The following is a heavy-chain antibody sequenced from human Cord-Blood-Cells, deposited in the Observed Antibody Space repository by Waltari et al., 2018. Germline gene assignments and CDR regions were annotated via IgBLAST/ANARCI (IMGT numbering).Heavy chain of an antibody. CDR2: INPNSGGT. V-gene: IGHV1-2*02. CDR1: GYTFTGYY. Sequence: QVQLVQSGAEVKKPGASVKVSCKASGYTFTGYYMHWVRQAPGQGLEWMGWINPNSGGTNYAQKLQGRVTMTRDTSISTAYMELSRLRSDDTAVYYCARDRAGYYYYMDVWGKGTTVTVSS. CDR3: ARDRAGYYYYMDV. D-gene: IGHD6-19*01. J-gene: IGHJ6*03.